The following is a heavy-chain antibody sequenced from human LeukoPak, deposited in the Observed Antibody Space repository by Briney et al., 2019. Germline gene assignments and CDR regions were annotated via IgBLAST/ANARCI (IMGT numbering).Heavy chain of an antibody. Sequence: ASVQVSCKASGYTFTSYDINWVGQATGQGLEWMGWMIPNRGNTGYAQKFQGRVTMTRNTSISTAYMELSSLRSENTAVYYCAVRTGSYWCAPWGQGTLVTVSS. CDR1: GYTFTSYD. V-gene: IGHV1-8*01. CDR3: AVRTGSYWCAP. D-gene: IGHD1-26*01. J-gene: IGHJ5*02. CDR2: MIPNRGNT.